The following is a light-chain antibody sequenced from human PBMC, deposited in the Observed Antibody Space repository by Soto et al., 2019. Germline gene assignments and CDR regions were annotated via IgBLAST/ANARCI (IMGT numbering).Light chain of an antibody. CDR1: SSNIGAGYD. CDR2: GNS. V-gene: IGLV1-40*01. Sequence: QSVLTQSPSVSGAPWQRVTISCTGSSSNIGAGYDVHWYQQLPGTAPKLLIYGNSNRPSGVPDRFSGSKSGTSASLAITGLQAEDEADYYCQSYDSSLSGFYVFGTGTKVTVL. J-gene: IGLJ1*01. CDR3: QSYDSSLSGFYV.